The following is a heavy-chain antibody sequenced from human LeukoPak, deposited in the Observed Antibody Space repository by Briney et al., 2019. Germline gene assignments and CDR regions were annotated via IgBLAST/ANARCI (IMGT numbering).Heavy chain of an antibody. J-gene: IGHJ4*02. Sequence: PSETLSLTCAVYGGSFSGYYWSWIRQPPGKGLEWIGEINHSGSTNYNPSLKSRVTISVDTSKNQFSLKLGSVTAADTAVYYCARKGWIWYSSSWASFDYWGQGTLVTVSS. CDR2: INHSGST. D-gene: IGHD6-13*01. V-gene: IGHV4-34*01. CDR3: ARKGWIWYSSSWASFDY. CDR1: GGSFSGYY.